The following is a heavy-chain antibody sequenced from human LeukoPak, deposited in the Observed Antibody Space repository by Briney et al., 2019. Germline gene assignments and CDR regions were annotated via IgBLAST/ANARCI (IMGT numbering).Heavy chain of an antibody. V-gene: IGHV3-30-3*01. CDR1: GVTFSSNT. Sequence: PGRSLRLSCAASGVTFSSNTMHWVRLAPGKGLEWVALISYDGSNKYYADSVKGRFTISRDNSKNTLYLQMNRLRAEDTAVYYCARDLTPSRYSSSWNRFDYCGQGTLVTVSS. CDR2: ISYDGSNK. D-gene: IGHD6-13*01. CDR3: ARDLTPSRYSSSWNRFDY. J-gene: IGHJ4*02.